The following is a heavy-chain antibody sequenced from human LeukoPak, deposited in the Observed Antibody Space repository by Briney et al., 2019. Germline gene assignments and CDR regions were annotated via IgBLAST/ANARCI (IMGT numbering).Heavy chain of an antibody. CDR1: GGSISRGDYS. CDR2: IYNTGST. Sequence: SQTLSLTCAVSGGSISRGDYSWSWIRRPPGEGLEWIGCIYNTGSTYYSPSLKSRVTMSVDRSKNQFSLNLNSVTAADTAVYYCARGGAARLHFQNWGQGTLVTVSS. J-gene: IGHJ1*01. V-gene: IGHV4-30-2*01. D-gene: IGHD6-6*01. CDR3: ARGGAARLHFQN.